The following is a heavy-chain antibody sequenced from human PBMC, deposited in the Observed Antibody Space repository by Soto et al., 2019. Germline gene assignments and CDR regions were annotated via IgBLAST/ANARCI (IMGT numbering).Heavy chain of an antibody. J-gene: IGHJ4*02. CDR1: GYSFSYYG. D-gene: IGHD5-12*01. Sequence: QVQLVQSGAELRKPGASVKVACEAFGYSFSYYGISWVRQAPGQGLEWMGWINPSNGNRNYAQKFEDRVTVTIATSTSTAYMELRSLKFDDTAIYYCARDRLRGYDNSGFYSWGQGTLVTVSS. V-gene: IGHV1-18*01. CDR2: INPSNGNR. CDR3: ARDRLRGYDNSGFYS.